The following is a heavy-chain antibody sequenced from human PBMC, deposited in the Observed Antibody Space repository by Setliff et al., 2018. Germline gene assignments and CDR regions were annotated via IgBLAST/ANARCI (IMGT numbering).Heavy chain of an antibody. CDR3: MKKIIAGGGPPYDYFDY. Sequence: QPGGSLRLSCAASRFTFSSYAMSWVRQAPGKGLEWVSAISGSAGSTYHADSVKGRFTISRDNSKNTLYLQMNSLRADDTAVYYCMKKIIAGGGPPYDYFDYWGQGTLVTVSS. D-gene: IGHD1-26*01. CDR1: RFTFSSYA. V-gene: IGHV3-23*01. CDR2: ISGSAGST. J-gene: IGHJ4*02.